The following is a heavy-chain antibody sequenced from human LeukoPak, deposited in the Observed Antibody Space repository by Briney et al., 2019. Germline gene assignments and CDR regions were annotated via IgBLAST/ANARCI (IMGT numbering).Heavy chain of an antibody. CDR3: ARDKAEASSHFYMDV. CDR2: INPNSGGT. D-gene: IGHD6-13*01. V-gene: IGHV1-2*02. J-gene: IGHJ6*03. CDR1: GYTFSDYY. Sequence: ASVKVSCKASGYTFSDYYVHWVRQAPGQGLEWMGWINPNSGGTKYAQRFQDRVTMTRDTSITTAYIELSSLRSDDTAVYYCARDKAEASSHFYMDVWGKGTTVTVSS.